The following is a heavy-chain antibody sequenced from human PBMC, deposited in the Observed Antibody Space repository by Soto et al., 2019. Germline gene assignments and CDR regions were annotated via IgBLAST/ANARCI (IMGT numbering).Heavy chain of an antibody. CDR2: IWYDGRYK. CDR3: ARDSFNSKSTILSSRYYFYYMDV. CDR1: GFSFSGYG. J-gene: IGHJ6*03. D-gene: IGHD1-26*01. Sequence: QVQLVESGGGVVQPGRSRRLSCVASGFSFSGYGIHWVRQAPGKGLEWVAMIWYDGRYKYYADSVKGQFTISRDDSNHTVYLQMNSLRGDDTAVYYCARDSFNSKSTILSSRYYFYYMDVWGKGTTVTVSS. V-gene: IGHV3-33*01.